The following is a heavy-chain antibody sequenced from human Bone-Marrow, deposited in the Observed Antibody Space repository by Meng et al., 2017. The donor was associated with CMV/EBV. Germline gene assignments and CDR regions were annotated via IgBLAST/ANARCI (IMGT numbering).Heavy chain of an antibody. CDR1: GGTFSSYA. J-gene: IGHJ4*02. Sequence: SVKVSCKASGGTFSSYAISWVRQAPGQGLEWMGGIIPIFGTANYAQKFQGGVTITTDESASTAYMALSSLRSEDTAVYYCARVASGYSYGSTDYWGQGTLVTVSS. CDR2: IIPIFGTA. CDR3: ARVASGYSYGSTDY. D-gene: IGHD5-18*01. V-gene: IGHV1-69*05.